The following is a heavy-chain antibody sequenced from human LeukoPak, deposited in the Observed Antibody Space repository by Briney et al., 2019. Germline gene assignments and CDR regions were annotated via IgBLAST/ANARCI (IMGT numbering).Heavy chain of an antibody. J-gene: IGHJ4*02. D-gene: IGHD2-15*01. Sequence: GGSLRLSCTASGFTFGDYAMSWFRQAPGKGLEWVGFIRSKAYGGTTEYAASVKGRFTISRDDSKSIAYLQMNSLKTEDTAVYHCTRFPGYCSGGSCFKFDYWGQGTLVTVSS. CDR1: GFTFGDYA. CDR2: IRSKAYGGTT. CDR3: TRFPGYCSGGSCFKFDY. V-gene: IGHV3-49*03.